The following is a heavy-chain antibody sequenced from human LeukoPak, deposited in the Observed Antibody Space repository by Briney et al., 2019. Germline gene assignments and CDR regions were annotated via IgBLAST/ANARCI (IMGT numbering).Heavy chain of an antibody. V-gene: IGHV3-15*01. CDR3: TTRYNWNNGVTFDY. D-gene: IGHD1/OR15-1a*01. CDR1: GFTFSNAW. Sequence: NPGGSLRLSCAASGFTFSNAWMSWVRQAPGKGLEWVGRIKSKTDGGTTDYAAPVKGRFTISRDDSKNTLHLQMNSLKTEDTAVYYCTTRYNWNNGVTFDYWGRGTLVTVSS. CDR2: IKSKTDGGTT. J-gene: IGHJ4*02.